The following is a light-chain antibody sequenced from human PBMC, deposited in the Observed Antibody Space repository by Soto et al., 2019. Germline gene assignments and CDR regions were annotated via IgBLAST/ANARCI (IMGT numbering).Light chain of an antibody. V-gene: IGKV3-20*01. J-gene: IGKJ3*01. CDR1: QSVSSSY. CDR3: QQYGRT. CDR2: GAS. Sequence: EIVLTQSPGTLSLSPGERATLSCRASQSVSSSYLAWYQQKPGQAPRLLIYGASSRATGIPDRLSGSGSGTDFTLTISRLEPEVFAVYYCQQYGRTFGPGTKVDIK.